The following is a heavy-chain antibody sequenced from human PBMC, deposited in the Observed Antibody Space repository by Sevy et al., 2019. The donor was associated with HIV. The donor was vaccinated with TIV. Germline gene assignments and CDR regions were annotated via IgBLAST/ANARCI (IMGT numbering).Heavy chain of an antibody. CDR1: GFTFSTYS. CDR3: ARESIAVAGIGYYFHY. J-gene: IGHJ4*02. Sequence: GGSLRLSCVASGFTFSTYSMNWVRQAPGKGLEWVSSISSSSNYIYYADSVKGRFTISRDNAKNSLYLHMNSLRAEDTAVYYCARESIAVAGIGYYFHYWGQGTLVTVSS. CDR2: ISSSSNYI. V-gene: IGHV3-21*01. D-gene: IGHD6-19*01.